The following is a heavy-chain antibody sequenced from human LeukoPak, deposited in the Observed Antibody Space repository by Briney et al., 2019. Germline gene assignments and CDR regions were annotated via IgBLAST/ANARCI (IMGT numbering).Heavy chain of an antibody. CDR1: GGSISSYY. CDR2: IYTSGST. Sequence: KPSEALSLTCTVSGGSISSYYWSWIRQPAGKGLEWIGRIYTSGSTNYNPSLKSRVTMSVDTSKNQFSLKLSSVTAADTAVYYCARDQELQIPYYYYYGMDVWGQGTTVTVSS. D-gene: IGHD1-26*01. J-gene: IGHJ6*02. CDR3: ARDQELQIPYYYYYGMDV. V-gene: IGHV4-4*07.